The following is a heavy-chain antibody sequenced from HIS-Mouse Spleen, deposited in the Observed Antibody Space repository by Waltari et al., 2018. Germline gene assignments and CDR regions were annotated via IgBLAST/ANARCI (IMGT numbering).Heavy chain of an antibody. V-gene: IGHV4-39*07. CDR2: IHYSGST. CDR1: GGSISTISYY. D-gene: IGHD2-15*01. CDR3: ARAPRWSFDY. J-gene: IGHJ4*02. Sequence: QLQLQESGPGLVKPSETLSLTCTVSGGSISTISYYWGWIRQPPGKGLEWSGRIHYSGSTYYNPSLKSRVTISVDTSKNQFSLKLSSVTAADTAVYYCARAPRWSFDYWGQGTLVTVSS.